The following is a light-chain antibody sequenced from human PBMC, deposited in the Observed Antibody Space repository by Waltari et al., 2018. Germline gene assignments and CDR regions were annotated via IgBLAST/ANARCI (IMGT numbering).Light chain of an antibody. CDR3: QQVNSFPRT. J-gene: IGKJ1*01. CDR2: DAS. CDR1: QDISSR. V-gene: IGKV1-12*01. Sequence: DIQMTQSPSSVSASVGDRVTLTCRASQDISSRLAWYQQKPGKAPKLLIFDASSLHSGVPSRFSGRGPGTDFTLTIRSLQPEDFATYYCQQVNSFPRTFGQGTKVEVK.